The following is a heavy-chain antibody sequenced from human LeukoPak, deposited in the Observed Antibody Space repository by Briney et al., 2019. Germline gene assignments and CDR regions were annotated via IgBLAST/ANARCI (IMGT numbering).Heavy chain of an antibody. CDR2: ISGSGGST. V-gene: IGHV3-23*01. CDR3: AKVTTVVTTYFDY. J-gene: IGHJ4*02. CDR1: GFTFSSYA. D-gene: IGHD4-23*01. Sequence: GGSLRLSCASSGFTFSSYAMSWVRQAPGKGLEWVSAISGSGGSTYYADSVKGRFTISRDNSKNTLYLQMNSLRAEDTAVYYCAKVTTVVTTYFDYWGQGTLVTVSS.